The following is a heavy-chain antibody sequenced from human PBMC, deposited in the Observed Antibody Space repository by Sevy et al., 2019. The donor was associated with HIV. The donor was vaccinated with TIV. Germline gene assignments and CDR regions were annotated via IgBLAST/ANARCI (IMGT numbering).Heavy chain of an antibody. J-gene: IGHJ4*02. Sequence: GGSLRLSCAASGITFSNYAMSWVRQAPGKGLEWVSAIGGRGGGTYYADSVKGRFTISRDNSKNTLYLQMNSLRAEDTAVYYCAKEDCSGGTCYGGFDYWGQGTLVTVSS. V-gene: IGHV3-23*01. CDR3: AKEDCSGGTCYGGFDY. D-gene: IGHD2-15*01. CDR1: GITFSNYA. CDR2: IGGRGGGT.